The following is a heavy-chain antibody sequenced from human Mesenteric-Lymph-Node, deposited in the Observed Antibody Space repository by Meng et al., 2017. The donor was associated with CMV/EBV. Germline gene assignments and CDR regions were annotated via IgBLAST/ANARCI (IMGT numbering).Heavy chain of an antibody. CDR1: GYTFTGYY. D-gene: IGHD6-13*01. CDR3: ARGPSYSARPDY. CDR2: INPNSGGT. V-gene: IGHV1-2*02. Sequence: ASVKVSCKASGYTFTGYYMHWVRQAPGQGLEWMGWINPNSGGTNYAQKFQGRVTMTRDTSISTAYMELGRLRSDDTAVYYCARGPSYSARPDYWGQGTLVTVSS. J-gene: IGHJ4*02.